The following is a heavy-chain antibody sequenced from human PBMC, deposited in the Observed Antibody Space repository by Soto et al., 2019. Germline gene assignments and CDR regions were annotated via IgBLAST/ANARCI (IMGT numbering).Heavy chain of an antibody. CDR3: SSRYSGYDLTPFDY. CDR1: GGTFSSYA. Sequence: QVQLVQSGAEVKKPGSSVKVSCKASGGTFSSYAISWVRQAPGQGLEWMGGIIPIFGTANYAQKFQGRVTITADESTRRAYMELSSLRSEDTAVYYCSSRYSGYDLTPFDYWGQGTLVTVSS. V-gene: IGHV1-69*01. D-gene: IGHD5-12*01. J-gene: IGHJ4*02. CDR2: IIPIFGTA.